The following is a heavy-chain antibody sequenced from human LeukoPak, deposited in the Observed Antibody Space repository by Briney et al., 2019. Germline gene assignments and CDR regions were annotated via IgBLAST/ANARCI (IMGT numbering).Heavy chain of an antibody. V-gene: IGHV4-30-4*01. J-gene: IGHJ4*02. CDR2: IYYSGST. D-gene: IGHD4-23*01. CDR3: ARDLLNEGNHLDY. Sequence: PSQTLSLTCTVSGGSISSGDYYWSWIRQPPGKGLEWIGHIYYSGSTYYNPSLKSRVTISVDTSENQFSLKLSSVTAADTAVYYCARDLLNEGNHLDYWGQGTLVTVSS. CDR1: GGSISSGDYY.